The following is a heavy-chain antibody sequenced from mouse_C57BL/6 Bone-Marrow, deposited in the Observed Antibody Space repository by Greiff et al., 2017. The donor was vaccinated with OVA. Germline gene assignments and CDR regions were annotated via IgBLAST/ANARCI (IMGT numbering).Heavy chain of an antibody. CDR1: GFNIKDYY. V-gene: IGHV14-2*01. J-gene: IGHJ4*01. Sequence: VQLQQSGAELVKPGASVKLSCTASGFNIKDYYMHWVKQRPEQGLEWIGRLDPEDGETKYAPKFQGKATITADASSNTAYLQLSSLTSEDAAVDYYARKGKARGYDMDYWGQGTSVTVSS. CDR2: LDPEDGET. CDR3: ARKGKARGYDMDY.